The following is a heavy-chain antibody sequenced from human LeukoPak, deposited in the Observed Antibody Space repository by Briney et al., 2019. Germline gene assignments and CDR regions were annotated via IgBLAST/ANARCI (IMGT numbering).Heavy chain of an antibody. CDR2: INHSGST. Sequence: KASETLSLTCAVYGGSFSGYYWSWIPQPPGKGLEWIGEINHSGSTNYNPSLKSRVTISVDTSKNQFPLKLSSVTAADTALYYCARQAYDILTGYKNWSFDYWGQGTLVTVSS. CDR1: GGSFSGYY. J-gene: IGHJ4*02. CDR3: ARQAYDILTGYKNWSFDY. V-gene: IGHV4-34*01. D-gene: IGHD3-9*01.